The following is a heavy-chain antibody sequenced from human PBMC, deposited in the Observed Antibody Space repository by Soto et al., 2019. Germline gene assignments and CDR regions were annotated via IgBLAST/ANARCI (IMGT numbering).Heavy chain of an antibody. J-gene: IGHJ4*02. V-gene: IGHV1-18*01. D-gene: IGHD1-26*01. Sequence: QVQMVQSGAEVKKPGASVKVSCKASNYSFSSFGISWVRQAPGQGLEWMAWINPSNDNTNYAQGLQGRVTLTSDTSTRTAYMELRSLRSDDTAVYYCARDPFYSGSNLQVGYFDSWGQGTLVTVSS. CDR3: ARDPFYSGSNLQVGYFDS. CDR2: INPSNDNT. CDR1: NYSFSSFG.